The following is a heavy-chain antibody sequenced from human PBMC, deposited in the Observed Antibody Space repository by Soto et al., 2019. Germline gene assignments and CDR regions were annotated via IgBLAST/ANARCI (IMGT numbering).Heavy chain of an antibody. Sequence: SPTRICSVGSLRSSSFYWGSVRQPPGKGLEWIGSIYYSGSTYYNPSLKSRVTISVDTSKNQFSLKLSSVTAADTAVFYCARHRARNWFDPWGQGTLVTVSS. D-gene: IGHD6-6*01. CDR3: ARHRARNWFDP. J-gene: IGHJ5*02. CDR1: VGSLRSSSFY. CDR2: IYYSGST. V-gene: IGHV4-39*01.